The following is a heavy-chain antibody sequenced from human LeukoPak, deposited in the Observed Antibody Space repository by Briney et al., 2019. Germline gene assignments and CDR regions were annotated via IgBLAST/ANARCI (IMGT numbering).Heavy chain of an antibody. CDR2: IYTSGNT. D-gene: IGHD3-22*01. Sequence: PSDTLSLTCTVSGGSISSYYWSWIRQPAGKGLEWIGRIYTSGNTNYNPSLKSRVTMSVDTSKNQFSLRLRSVTAADTAVYYCARGYYYDSSGYLQGWYFDLWGRGTLVTVSS. J-gene: IGHJ2*01. CDR1: GGSISSYY. CDR3: ARGYYYDSSGYLQGWYFDL. V-gene: IGHV4-4*07.